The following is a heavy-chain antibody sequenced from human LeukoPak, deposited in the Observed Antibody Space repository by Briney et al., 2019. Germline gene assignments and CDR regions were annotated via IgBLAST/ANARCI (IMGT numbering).Heavy chain of an antibody. CDR2: VSYSGNT. D-gene: IGHD6-13*01. J-gene: IGHJ6*02. CDR1: GDSVSGYGFY. CDR3: ARDRMYSSSRYYFYLMDV. V-gene: IGHV4-61*08. Sequence: PSETLSLTCTVSGDSVSGYGFYWSRIRQPPGRGLEWIGYVSYSGNTNYSPSLKSRISISVDTSKSQFSLELSSVTAADTAVYYCARDRMYSSSRYYFYLMDVWGQGTTVTVSS.